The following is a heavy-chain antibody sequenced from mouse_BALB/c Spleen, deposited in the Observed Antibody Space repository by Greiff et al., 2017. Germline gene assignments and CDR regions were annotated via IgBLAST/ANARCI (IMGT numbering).Heavy chain of an antibody. Sequence: QVQLQQPGAELVKPGASVKLSCKASGYTFTSYWMHWVKQRPGQGLEWIGEINPSNGRTNYNEKFKSKATLTVDKSSSTAYMQLSSLTSEDSAVYYCARKDGYYEDYYAMDYWGQGTSVTVSS. CDR1: GYTFTSYW. D-gene: IGHD2-3*01. V-gene: IGHV1S81*02. J-gene: IGHJ4*01. CDR2: INPSNGRT. CDR3: ARKDGYYEDYYAMDY.